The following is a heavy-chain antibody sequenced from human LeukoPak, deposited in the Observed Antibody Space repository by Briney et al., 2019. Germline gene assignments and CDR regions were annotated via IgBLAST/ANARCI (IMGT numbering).Heavy chain of an antibody. CDR1: GGSISSYY. J-gene: IGHJ5*02. V-gene: IGHV4-59*08. CDR2: MYYSGST. CDR3: ARRVTSNWFDP. Sequence: SETLSLTCTVSGGSISSYYWSWIRQPPGKGLEWIGYMYYSGSTNYNPSLKSRVTISVDTSKNQFSLKLSSVTAADTAVYYCARRVTSNWFDPWGQGTLVTVSS. D-gene: IGHD2-21*02.